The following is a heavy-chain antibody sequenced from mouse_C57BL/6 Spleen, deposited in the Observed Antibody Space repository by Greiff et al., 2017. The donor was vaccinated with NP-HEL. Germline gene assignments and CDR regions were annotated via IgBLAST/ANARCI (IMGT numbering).Heavy chain of an antibody. V-gene: IGHV1-80*01. Sequence: QVQLQQSGAELVKPGASVKISCKASGYAFSSYWMNWVKQRPGKGLEWIGQIYPGDGDTNYNGKFKGKATLTADKSSSTAYMQLSSLTSEDSAVYFCAREGKLRPIAYWGQGTTLTVSS. CDR3: AREGKLRPIAY. J-gene: IGHJ2*01. CDR2: IYPGDGDT. CDR1: GYAFSSYW. D-gene: IGHD3-2*02.